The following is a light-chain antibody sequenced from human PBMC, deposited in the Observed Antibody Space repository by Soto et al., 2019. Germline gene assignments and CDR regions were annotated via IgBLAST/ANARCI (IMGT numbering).Light chain of an antibody. CDR2: AAS. J-gene: IGKJ5*01. CDR3: QQSYSTPIT. V-gene: IGKV1-39*01. CDR1: QSISSY. Sequence: DIQLTQSPPYLSASVGDRVTITCRASQSISSYLNWYQQKPGKAPKLLIYAASSLQSGVPSRFSGSGSGTDFTLTISSLQPEDFATYYCQQSYSTPITFGQGTRLEIK.